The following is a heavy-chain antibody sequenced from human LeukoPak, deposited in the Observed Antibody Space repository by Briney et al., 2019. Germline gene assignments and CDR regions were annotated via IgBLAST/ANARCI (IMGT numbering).Heavy chain of an antibody. V-gene: IGHV3-64*04. CDR2: INSNGDIT. Sequence: GGSLRLSCSASGFTFSSFAMHWVRQAPGKGLEYVSAINSNGDITDYADSVKGRFTISRDNAKNTLYLQMNSLRAEDTAVYYCARDLGVASWGQGTLVTVSS. D-gene: IGHD2-21*01. CDR1: GFTFSSFA. CDR3: ARDLGVAS. J-gene: IGHJ5*02.